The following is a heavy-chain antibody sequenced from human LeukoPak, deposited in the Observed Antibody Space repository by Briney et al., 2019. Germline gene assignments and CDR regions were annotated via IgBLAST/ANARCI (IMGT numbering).Heavy chain of an antibody. CDR2: TYYRSNWYT. CDR1: GDSVSTNTAA. D-gene: IGHD5-18*01. V-gene: IGHV6-1*01. J-gene: IGHJ4*02. CDR3: ARTARHLDY. Sequence: SQTLSLTCVISGDSVSTNTAAWNWIRQSPSRGLEWLGRTYYRSNWYTDYAISVKSRITVKVDTSKNHFSLHVNSVTPEDTAVYYCARTARHLDYWGQGTLVTVSS.